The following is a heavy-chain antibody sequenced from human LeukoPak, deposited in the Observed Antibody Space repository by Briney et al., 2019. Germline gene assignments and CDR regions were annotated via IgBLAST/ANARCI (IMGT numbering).Heavy chain of an antibody. CDR1: GGSISSSSYY. CDR2: IYYSGST. D-gene: IGHD3-3*01. J-gene: IGHJ4*02. CDR3: ARNTRFLEWPYFDY. V-gene: IGHV4-39*01. Sequence: SETLSLTCTVSGGSISSSSYYWGWLRQPPRKGLEWIGRIYYSGSTYYNPSLKSRVTISVDTSKNQFSLKLSSVTAADTAVYYCARNTRFLEWPYFDYWGQGTLVTVSS.